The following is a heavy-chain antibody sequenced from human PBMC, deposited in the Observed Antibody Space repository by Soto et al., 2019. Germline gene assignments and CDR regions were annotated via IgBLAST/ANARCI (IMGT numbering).Heavy chain of an antibody. Sequence: ASVKVSCKASGYTFTGYYMHWVRQAPGQGLEWMGWINPNSGGTNYAQKFQGWVTMTRDTSISTAYMELSRLRSDDTAVHYCARDAMVRGVIIPDYYYGMDVWGQGTTVTVSS. V-gene: IGHV1-2*04. CDR2: INPNSGGT. J-gene: IGHJ6*02. CDR1: GYTFTGYY. CDR3: ARDAMVRGVIIPDYYYGMDV. D-gene: IGHD3-10*01.